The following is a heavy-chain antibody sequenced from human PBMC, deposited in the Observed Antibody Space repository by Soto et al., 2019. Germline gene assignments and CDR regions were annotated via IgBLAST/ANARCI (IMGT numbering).Heavy chain of an antibody. Sequence: ASVKVSCKASGGTFSSYAISWVRQAPGQGLEWMGGIIPIFGTANYAQKFQGRVTITADKSTSTAYMELSSLRSEDTAVYYCARSLGKVVAATNWLDPWDQGTLVTVSS. CDR2: IIPIFGTA. CDR3: ARSLGKVVAATNWLDP. CDR1: GGTFSSYA. V-gene: IGHV1-69*06. J-gene: IGHJ5*02. D-gene: IGHD2-15*01.